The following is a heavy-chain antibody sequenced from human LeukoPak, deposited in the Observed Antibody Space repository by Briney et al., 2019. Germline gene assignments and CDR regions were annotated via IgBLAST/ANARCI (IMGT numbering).Heavy chain of an antibody. CDR1: GYTFTNYY. J-gene: IGHJ4*02. CDR3: ARPGHSSGSYYPDY. V-gene: IGHV1-46*01. D-gene: IGHD3-22*01. CDR2: INPSGGGT. Sequence: GASVKVSCKASGYTFTNYYIHWLRQAPGQGLEWMGIINPSGGGTSYAQKFQGRVTMTRDTSTSTVYMELSSLRSEDAPVYYCARPGHSSGSYYPDYWGQGTLFTVSS.